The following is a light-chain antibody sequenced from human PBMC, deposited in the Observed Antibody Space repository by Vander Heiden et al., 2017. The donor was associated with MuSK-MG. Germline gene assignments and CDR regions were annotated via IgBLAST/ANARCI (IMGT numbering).Light chain of an antibody. Sequence: SSELTQPPSVSVSPGQTARITCSGDPLANQFTYWYRLRSGQAPVLVMHRDTERPSGIPERFSASTSGTTVTLTIRGVQAEDEADYYCQSADSNAVVVFGGGTKLTVL. CDR2: RDT. J-gene: IGLJ3*02. V-gene: IGLV3-25*03. CDR3: QSADSNAVVV. CDR1: PLANQF.